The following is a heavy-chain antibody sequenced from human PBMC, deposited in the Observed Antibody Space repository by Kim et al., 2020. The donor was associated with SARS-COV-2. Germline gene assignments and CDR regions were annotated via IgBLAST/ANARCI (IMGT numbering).Heavy chain of an antibody. V-gene: IGHV3-21*01. CDR1: GFTFSSYS. CDR2: ISSSSSYI. J-gene: IGHJ6*02. CDR3: ARDKPGEWGVVICGMDV. D-gene: IGHD3-3*01. Sequence: GGSLRLSCAASGFTFSSYSMNWVRQAPGKGLEWVSSISSSSSYIYYADSVKGRFTISRDNAKNSLYLQMNSLRAEDTAVYYCARDKPGEWGVVICGMDVWGQGTTVTVSS.